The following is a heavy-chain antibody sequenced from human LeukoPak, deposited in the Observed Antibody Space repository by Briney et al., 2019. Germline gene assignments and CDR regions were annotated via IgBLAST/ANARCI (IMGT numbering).Heavy chain of an antibody. Sequence: GEALKISCKGSGYSFTSYWIGWVRQMPGKGLEWMGIIYPGDSDTRYSPSFQGQVTISADKSISTAYLQWSSLKASDTAMYYCARQSRSGSYHLNWFDPWGQGTLVTVSS. J-gene: IGHJ5*02. CDR1: GYSFTSYW. CDR3: ARQSRSGSYHLNWFDP. D-gene: IGHD1-26*01. V-gene: IGHV5-51*01. CDR2: IYPGDSDT.